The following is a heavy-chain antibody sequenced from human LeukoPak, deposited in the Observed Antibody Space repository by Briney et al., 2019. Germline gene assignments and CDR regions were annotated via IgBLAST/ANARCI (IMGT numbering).Heavy chain of an antibody. J-gene: IGHJ5*02. CDR3: AKDAGYCSGGSCYLDWFDP. CDR1: GFTFSSYA. Sequence: PGGSLRLSCAASGFTFSSYAMSWVRQAPGKGLEWVSAISGSGGSIYYADSVKGRFTISRDNSKNTLYLQMNSLRAEDTAVYYCAKDAGYCSGGSCYLDWFDPWGQGTLVTVSS. V-gene: IGHV3-23*01. D-gene: IGHD2-15*01. CDR2: ISGSGGSI.